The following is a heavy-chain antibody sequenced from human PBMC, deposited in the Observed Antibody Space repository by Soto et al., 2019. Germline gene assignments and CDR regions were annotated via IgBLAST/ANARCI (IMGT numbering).Heavy chain of an antibody. J-gene: IGHJ4*02. CDR3: ARDGGATVTEAFDY. V-gene: IGHV3-30-3*01. CDR2: ISYDGSNK. CDR1: GFTFSSYA. Sequence: QVQLVESGGGVVQPGRSLRLSCEASGFTFSSYAMHWVRQAPGKGLEWVAVISYDGSNKYYADSVKGRFTISRDNSKNTLYLQMNSLRAEDTAVYYCARDGGATVTEAFDYWGQGTLVTVSS. D-gene: IGHD4-4*01.